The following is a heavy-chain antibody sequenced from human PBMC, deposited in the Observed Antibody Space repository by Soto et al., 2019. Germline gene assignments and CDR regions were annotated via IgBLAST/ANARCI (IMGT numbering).Heavy chain of an antibody. CDR2: IYYSGST. Sequence: SETLSLTCTVSGGSISSGGYYWSWIRQHPGKGLEWIGYIYYSGSTYYNPSLKSRVTISVDTSKNQFSLKLSSVTAADTAVYYCARVGRVDGYNPFDYWGQGTLVTVSS. J-gene: IGHJ4*02. CDR3: ARVGRVDGYNPFDY. D-gene: IGHD3-16*01. CDR1: GGSISSGGYY. V-gene: IGHV4-31*03.